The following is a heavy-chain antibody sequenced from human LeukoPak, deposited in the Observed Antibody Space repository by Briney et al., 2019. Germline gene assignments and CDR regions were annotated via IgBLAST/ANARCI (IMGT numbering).Heavy chain of an antibody. J-gene: IGHJ3*02. Sequence: GGSLRLSCATSGFTFSNYGMHWVRQAPGKGLEWVAVISYDGSNKYYADSVKGRFTISRDNSKNTLYLQMNSLRAEDTAVYYCASSTGRPDYLDALDIWGQGTMVTVSS. D-gene: IGHD3-16*01. V-gene: IGHV3-30*19. CDR2: ISYDGSNK. CDR3: ASSTGRPDYLDALDI. CDR1: GFTFSNYG.